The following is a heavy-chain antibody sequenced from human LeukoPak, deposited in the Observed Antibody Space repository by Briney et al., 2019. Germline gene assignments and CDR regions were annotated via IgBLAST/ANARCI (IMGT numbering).Heavy chain of an antibody. CDR1: RFTFSSYD. Sequence: GGSQRLSCAASRFTFSSYDMHWVRQAPGKGLEWVAFIRYDGSNKYYADSVKGRFTISRDNSKNTLYLQMNSLRAEDTAVYYCAKSDEYDFWSGYLDYWGQGTLVTVSS. J-gene: IGHJ4*02. V-gene: IGHV3-30*02. CDR3: AKSDEYDFWSGYLDY. CDR2: IRYDGSNK. D-gene: IGHD3-3*01.